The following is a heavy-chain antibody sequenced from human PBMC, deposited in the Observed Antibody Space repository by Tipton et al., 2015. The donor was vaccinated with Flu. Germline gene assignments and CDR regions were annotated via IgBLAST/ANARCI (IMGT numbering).Heavy chain of an antibody. Sequence: TLSLTCAVYGGSFSGYYWSWIRQPPGKGLEWIGEINHSGSTNYNPSLKSRVTISVDTSKNQFSLKLSSVTAADTAVYYCARYGTYDGSRYFQHWGQSTLVTVSS. CDR3: ARYGTYDGSRYFQH. CDR2: INHSGST. J-gene: IGHJ1*01. D-gene: IGHD1-26*01. CDR1: GGSFSGYY. V-gene: IGHV4-34*01.